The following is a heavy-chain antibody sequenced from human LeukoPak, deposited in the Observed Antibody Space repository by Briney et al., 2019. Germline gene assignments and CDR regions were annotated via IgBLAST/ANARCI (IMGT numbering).Heavy chain of an antibody. J-gene: IGHJ4*02. D-gene: IGHD6-13*01. Sequence: GGSLRLSCEASGFTFTNYWMCWVRQAPGKGLEWVANIKHDGTQTYYVDSVKGRFTISRDNARNSLYLQMNSLRAEDTAVYYCARGRRRIAAPGATPPAPYFDFWGQGTLVTVSS. CDR1: GFTFTNYW. CDR3: ARGRRRIAAPGATPPAPYFDF. CDR2: IKHDGTQT. V-gene: IGHV3-7*04.